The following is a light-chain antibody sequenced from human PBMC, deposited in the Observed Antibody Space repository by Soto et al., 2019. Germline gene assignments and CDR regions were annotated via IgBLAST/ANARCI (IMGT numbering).Light chain of an antibody. V-gene: IGKV1-33*01. CDR3: QQYDNLPRLT. J-gene: IGKJ4*01. Sequence: DIQMTQSPSSLSASVGDRVTITCQASQDISSYLNWYQQKPGKAPKLLIYGASNLETGVPPRFSGSGSWTDFPFTISSLQPEDIATYYCQQYDNLPRLTFGGGTKVEIK. CDR1: QDISSY. CDR2: GAS.